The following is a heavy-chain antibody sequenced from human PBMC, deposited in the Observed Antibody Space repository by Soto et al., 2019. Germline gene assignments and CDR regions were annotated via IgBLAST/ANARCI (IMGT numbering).Heavy chain of an antibody. CDR2: IYYSGNT. J-gene: IGHJ4*02. D-gene: IGHD5-18*01. CDR3: ARKKGYSYGPHYFDY. Sequence: SETLSLTCAVSGGSVSSGGYYWSWIRQHPGKGLEWIGYIYYSGNTFYNPSLKSRVTISVDTSKNQFSLKLSSVTAADTAVYYCARKKGYSYGPHYFDYWGQGTRVTVSS. V-gene: IGHV4-31*11. CDR1: GGSVSSGGYY.